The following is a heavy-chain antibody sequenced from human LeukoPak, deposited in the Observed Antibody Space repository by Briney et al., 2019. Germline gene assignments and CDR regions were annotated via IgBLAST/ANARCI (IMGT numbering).Heavy chain of an antibody. V-gene: IGHV4-39*07. J-gene: IGHJ4*02. CDR1: GGSISSYY. D-gene: IGHD6-6*01. Sequence: SETLSLTCTVSGGSISSYYWGWIRQPPGKGLEWIGSIYYSGSTYYNPSLKSRVTISVDTSKNQFSLKLSSVTAADTAVYYCAREVFSSSDYWGQGTLVTVSS. CDR3: AREVFSSSDY. CDR2: IYYSGST.